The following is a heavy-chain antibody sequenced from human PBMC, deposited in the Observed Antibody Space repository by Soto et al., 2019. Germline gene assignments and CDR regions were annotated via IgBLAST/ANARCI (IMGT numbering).Heavy chain of an antibody. Sequence: EVQLLESGGGLVQAGGSLRLSCAASGFTFSTYEMNWVRQAPGKGLEWVSYIRGGGSPILYADSVKGRFTISRDNAKNSLYLQMNSLRAEDTAIYYCASKIFGTTYFDYWGQGALVTVSS. J-gene: IGHJ4*02. D-gene: IGHD1-7*01. V-gene: IGHV3-48*03. CDR3: ASKIFGTTYFDY. CDR2: IRGGGSPI. CDR1: GFTFSTYE.